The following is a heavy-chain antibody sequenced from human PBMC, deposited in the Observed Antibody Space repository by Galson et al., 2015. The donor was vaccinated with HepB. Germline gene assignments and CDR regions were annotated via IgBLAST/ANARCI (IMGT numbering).Heavy chain of an antibody. D-gene: IGHD2-21*01. J-gene: IGHJ6*02. Sequence: TLSLTCTVSGGSISSGGYYWSWNRQHPGKGLEWIGYIYYSGSTYYNPSLKSRVTISVDTSKNQFSLKLSSVTAADTAVYYCARDSSIRMDVWGQGTTVTVSS. CDR3: ARDSSIRMDV. CDR1: GGSISSGGYY. V-gene: IGHV4-31*03. CDR2: IYYSGST.